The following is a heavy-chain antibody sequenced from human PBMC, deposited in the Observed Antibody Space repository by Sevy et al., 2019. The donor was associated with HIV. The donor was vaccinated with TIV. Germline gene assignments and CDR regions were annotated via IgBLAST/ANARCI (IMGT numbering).Heavy chain of an antibody. CDR3: TTGGSLFQH. V-gene: IGHV3-15*01. D-gene: IGHD3-16*01. CDR2: FKSKTDGGTT. CDR1: GFTFSNVW. Sequence: GGSLRLSCVASGFTFSNVWMSWVRQAPWKGLEWVGHFKSKTDGGTTDYAAPVRGRFTISRDDSKNTLYLQMNSLKTEDTAVYYCTTGGSLFQHWGQGTLVTVSS. J-gene: IGHJ1*01.